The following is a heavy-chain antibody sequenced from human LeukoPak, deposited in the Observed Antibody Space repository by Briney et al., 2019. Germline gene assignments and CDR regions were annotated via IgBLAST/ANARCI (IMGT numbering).Heavy chain of an antibody. V-gene: IGHV4-61*01. CDR3: AIYDYVWGSYRYDY. D-gene: IGHD3-16*02. J-gene: IGHJ4*02. CDR2: IYYSGST. CDR1: GGSVSSGSYY. Sequence: PETLSLTCTVSGGSVSSGSYYWSWIRQPPGKGLEWIGYIYYSGSTNYNPSLKSRVTISVDTSKNQFSLKLSSVTAADTAVYYCAIYDYVWGSYRYDYWGQGTLVTVSS.